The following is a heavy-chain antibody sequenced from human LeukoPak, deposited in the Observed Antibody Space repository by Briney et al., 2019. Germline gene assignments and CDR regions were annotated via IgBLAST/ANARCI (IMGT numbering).Heavy chain of an antibody. J-gene: IGHJ3*02. Sequence: SETLSLTCAVSGGSISSYYWSWIRQPPGKGLEWIGYIYHSGSTYYNPSLKSRVTISVDRSKNQFSLKLSSVTAADTAVYYCARVGGGDPAAPSFRAVDPPTHVSLFDIWGQGTMVTVSS. D-gene: IGHD3-16*01. CDR2: IYHSGST. V-gene: IGHV4-59*12. CDR3: ARVGGGDPAAPSFRAVDPPTHVSLFDI. CDR1: GGSISSYY.